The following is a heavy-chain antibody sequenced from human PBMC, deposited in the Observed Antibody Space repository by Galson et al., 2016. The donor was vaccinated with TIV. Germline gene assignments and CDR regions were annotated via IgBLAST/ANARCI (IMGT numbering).Heavy chain of an antibody. V-gene: IGHV3-11*01. D-gene: IGHD3-3*01. J-gene: IGHJ6*02. CDR1: GFTFSDYC. CDR3: ARVPTIFGVVIKRDGMDV. Sequence: CAASGFTFSDYCMSWIRQAPGKGLEWVSYITNSGSAINYVASVEGRFTISRDNAKNSLYLQMNSLRAEDTAVYYCARVPTIFGVVIKRDGMDVWGQGTTVTVSS. CDR2: ITNSGSAI.